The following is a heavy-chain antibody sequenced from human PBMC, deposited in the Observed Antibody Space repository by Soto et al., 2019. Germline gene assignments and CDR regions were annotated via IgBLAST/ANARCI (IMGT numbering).Heavy chain of an antibody. J-gene: IGHJ5*02. Sequence: EVQLVQSGAEVKKPGESLKISCKGSGYSFTHYWISWVRQMPGKGLEWMGRIDPSDSYTKHSPSFQGHVTISADKSISTAYLQWSSLKASDTAMYYCARQYCRSTSCYIGWFDPWGQGTLVTVSS. CDR3: ARQYCRSTSCYIGWFDP. CDR2: IDPSDSYT. V-gene: IGHV5-10-1*03. CDR1: GYSFTHYW. D-gene: IGHD2-2*02.